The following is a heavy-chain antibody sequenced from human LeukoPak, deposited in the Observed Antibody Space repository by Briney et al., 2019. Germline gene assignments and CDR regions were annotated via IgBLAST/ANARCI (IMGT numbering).Heavy chain of an antibody. CDR1: GGSFSGYY. D-gene: IGHD2-2*02. CDR3: ARGRCSSTSCYTGNYYYYYYMDV. CDR2: INHSGST. J-gene: IGHJ6*03. Sequence: PSETLSLTCAVYGGSFSGYYWSWIRQPPRKGLEWIGEINHSGSTNYNPSLKSRVTISVDTSKNQFSLKLSSVTAADTAVYYCARGRCSSTSCYTGNYYYYYYMDVWGKGTTVTVSS. V-gene: IGHV4-34*01.